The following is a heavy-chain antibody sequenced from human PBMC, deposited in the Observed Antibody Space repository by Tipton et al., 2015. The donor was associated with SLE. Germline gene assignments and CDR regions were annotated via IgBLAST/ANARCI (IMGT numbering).Heavy chain of an antibody. CDR3: ARFARRTPDQLLYNFDS. J-gene: IGHJ4*02. Sequence: TLSLTCAVSGGSLSDFYWSWIRQTSGKGLEYIGEINHSGNINYNPSLKSRVTISVDTSENRFSLNLISVTAADTAVYFCARFARRTPDQLLYNFDSWGQGTLVTVSS. V-gene: IGHV4-34*01. CDR2: INHSGNI. D-gene: IGHD2-2*01. CDR1: GGSLSDFY.